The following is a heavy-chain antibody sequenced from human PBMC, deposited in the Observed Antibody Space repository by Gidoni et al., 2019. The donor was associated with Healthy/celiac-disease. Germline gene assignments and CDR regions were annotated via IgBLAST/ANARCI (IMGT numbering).Heavy chain of an antibody. J-gene: IGHJ4*02. CDR3: ARQGAYDY. CDR2: IYDRGST. Sequence: QLHLQESGPGLVKPSETLSLTCTVSGGSISSSSYYWGWIRQPPGKGLEWSGSIYDRGSTYYTPSLNSRLTISVDTSKNQFSLKLSSVTAADTAVYYCARQGAYDYWGQGTLVTVSS. D-gene: IGHD3-16*01. V-gene: IGHV4-39*01. CDR1: GGSISSSSYY.